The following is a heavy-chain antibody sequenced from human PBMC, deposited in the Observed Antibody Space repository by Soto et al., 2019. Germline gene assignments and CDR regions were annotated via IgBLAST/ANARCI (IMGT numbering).Heavy chain of an antibody. V-gene: IGHV3-23*01. CDR3: AKDRRWGGSYSFDY. D-gene: IGHD1-26*01. Sequence: EVQLLESGGGLVQPGGSLRLSCEASGFTFSSYAMSWVRQAPGKGLEWVSGISGSGGSTYYADSVKGRFTISRDNSKNTLYLQMNSLRAEDTAVYYCAKDRRWGGSYSFDYWGQGTLVTVSS. J-gene: IGHJ4*02. CDR1: GFTFSSYA. CDR2: ISGSGGST.